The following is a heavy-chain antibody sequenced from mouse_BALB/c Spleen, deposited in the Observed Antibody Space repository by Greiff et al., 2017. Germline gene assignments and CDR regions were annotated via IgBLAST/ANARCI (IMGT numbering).Heavy chain of an antibody. CDR1: GFTFSSYG. Sequence: EVQVVESGGGLVQPGGSLKLSCAASGFTFSSYGMSWVRQTPDKRLELVATINSNGGSTYYPDSVKGRFTISRDNAKNTLYLQMSSLKSEDTAMYYCARDLLRLQDYWGQGTLVTVSA. D-gene: IGHD1-2*01. J-gene: IGHJ3*01. CDR3: ARDLLRLQDY. CDR2: INSNGGST. V-gene: IGHV5-6-3*01.